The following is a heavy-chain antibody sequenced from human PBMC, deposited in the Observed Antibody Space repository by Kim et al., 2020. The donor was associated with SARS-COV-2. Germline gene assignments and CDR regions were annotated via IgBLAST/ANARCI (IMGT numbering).Heavy chain of an antibody. J-gene: IGHJ3*02. CDR3: ARFGWGGWMWSGDYIPRGDAFDI. D-gene: IGHD4-17*01. Sequence: SQTLSLTCTVSGGSISSYYWSWIRQPPGKGLEWIGYIYYSGSTNYNPSLKSRVTISVDTSKNQFSLKRSSVTAADTAVYYCARFGWGGWMWSGDYIPRGDAFDIWGQGTMVTVSS. V-gene: IGHV4-59*01. CDR2: IYYSGST. CDR1: GGSISSYY.